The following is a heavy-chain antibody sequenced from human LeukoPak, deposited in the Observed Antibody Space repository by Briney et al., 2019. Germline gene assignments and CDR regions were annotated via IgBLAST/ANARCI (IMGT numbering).Heavy chain of an antibody. CDR2: IITYNGNT. D-gene: IGHD3-10*01. CDR3: AISRGY. J-gene: IGHJ4*02. CDR1: GYTFTTYA. V-gene: IGHV1-18*01. Sequence: ASVKVSCKASGYTFTTYAITWVRQAPGQGLEWMGWIITYNGNTDYAQNLQGRVTMTTNTSTGTAYLELSSLTSEDTAVYYCAISRGYWGQGTLVTVSS.